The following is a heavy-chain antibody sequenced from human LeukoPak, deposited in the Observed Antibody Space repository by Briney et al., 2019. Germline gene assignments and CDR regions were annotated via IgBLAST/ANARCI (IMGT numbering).Heavy chain of an antibody. CDR3: ATIGYGYSYGVEDFDY. V-gene: IGHV3-21*01. J-gene: IGHJ4*02. CDR2: ISSSSYI. Sequence: PGGSLRLSCAASGFTFSSYSMNWVRQAPGKGLEWVSSISSSSYIYYADSVKGRFTISRDNAKNSLYLQMNSLRAEDTAVYYCATIGYGYSYGVEDFDYWGQGTLVNVSS. CDR1: GFTFSSYS. D-gene: IGHD5-18*01.